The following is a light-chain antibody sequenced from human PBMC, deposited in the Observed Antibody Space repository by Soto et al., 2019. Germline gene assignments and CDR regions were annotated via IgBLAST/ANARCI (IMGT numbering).Light chain of an antibody. V-gene: IGLV2-14*01. CDR1: GTDVGAYKH. J-gene: IGLJ1*01. CDR3: RSYTSSRTQV. Sequence: QSALTQPASVSGSPGQSITISCTGTGTDVGAYKHVSWYQQYPGKAPRLIIYEVSNRPSGVSGRFSGSKSGNTASLTISGLQAEDEADYYCRSYTSSRTQVFGTGTKVTVL. CDR2: EVS.